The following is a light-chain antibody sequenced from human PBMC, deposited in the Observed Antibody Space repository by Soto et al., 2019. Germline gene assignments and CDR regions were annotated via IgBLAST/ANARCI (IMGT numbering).Light chain of an antibody. J-gene: IGLJ2*01. V-gene: IGLV1-51*01. CDR3: GTWDSNLNNGVV. Sequence: QSVLTQPPSVSAAPGQRVTIFCSGSSSTIGNNYVSWYQQLPGTAPILLIYDNHHRPSGIPDRFSGSKSGTSATLVITGLQTGDEADYYRGTWDSNLNNGVVFGGGTKVTVL. CDR1: SSTIGNNY. CDR2: DNH.